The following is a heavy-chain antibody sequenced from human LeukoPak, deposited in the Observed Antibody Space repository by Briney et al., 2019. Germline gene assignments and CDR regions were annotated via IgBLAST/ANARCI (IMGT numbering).Heavy chain of an antibody. CDR2: IIPILGIA. CDR3: ARFMYCSSTSCSTAFDY. V-gene: IGHV1-69*04. J-gene: IGHJ4*02. Sequence: SVKVSCKASGGTFSSYAISWVRQAPGQGLEWMERIIPILGIANYAQKFQGRVTITADKSTSTAYMELSSLRSEDTAVYYCARFMYCSSTSCSTAFDYWGQGTLVTVSS. D-gene: IGHD2-2*01. CDR1: GGTFSSYA.